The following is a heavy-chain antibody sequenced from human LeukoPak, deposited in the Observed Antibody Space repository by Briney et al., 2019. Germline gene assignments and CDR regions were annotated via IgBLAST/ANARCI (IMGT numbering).Heavy chain of an antibody. J-gene: IGHJ6*02. Sequence: GESLKISCKGSGHSFTSYWIGWVRQMPGKGLEWMGIIYPGDSDTRYSPSFQGQVTISADKSISTAYLQWSSLKASDTAMYYCARWYCSSTSCQYYGMDVWGQGTTVTVSS. CDR3: ARWYCSSTSCQYYGMDV. V-gene: IGHV5-51*01. D-gene: IGHD2-2*01. CDR2: IYPGDSDT. CDR1: GHSFTSYW.